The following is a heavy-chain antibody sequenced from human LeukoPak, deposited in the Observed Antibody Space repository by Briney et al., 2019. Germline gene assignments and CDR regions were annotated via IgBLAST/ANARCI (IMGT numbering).Heavy chain of an antibody. V-gene: IGHV3-7*01. CDR3: VRWGEEAGMDC. CDR2: ISPDGSDP. J-gene: IGHJ4*02. D-gene: IGHD6-19*01. CDR1: GFTFTTYW. Sequence: GGSLRLSCEASGFTFTTYWMGWVRQVPGQGLEWLANISPDGSDPYYVDPVKGRFTISRDNAKKSMFLQMTSLRVEETAVYRCVRWGEEAGMDCWGQGTLVTVSS.